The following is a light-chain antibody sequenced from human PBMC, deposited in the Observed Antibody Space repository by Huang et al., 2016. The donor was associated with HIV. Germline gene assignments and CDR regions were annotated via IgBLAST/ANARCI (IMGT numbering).Light chain of an antibody. J-gene: IGKJ1*01. CDR3: QQYNNWLA. CDR2: GAT. CDR1: QTVNSN. Sequence: EIVMTQSPATLSVSPGERATLSCRASQTVNSNLAWYQHKPGQAPRLLIYGATTRAAGVAARVSGSGSGTKFTLTISSLQSEDFAVYYCQQYNNWLAFGQGTKVEIK. V-gene: IGKV3-15*01.